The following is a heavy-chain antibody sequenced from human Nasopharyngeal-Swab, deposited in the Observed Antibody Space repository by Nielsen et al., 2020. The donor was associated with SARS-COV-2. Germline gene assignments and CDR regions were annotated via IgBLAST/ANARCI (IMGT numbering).Heavy chain of an antibody. CDR2: IYSGGST. D-gene: IGHD5-12*01. V-gene: IGHV3-53*01. CDR3: ARDRGSGYDHPFDI. Sequence: WIRQPPGKGLEWVSVIYSGGSTYYADSVKGRFTISRDNSKNTLYLQMNSLRAEDTAVYYCARDRGSGYDHPFDIWGQGTMVTVSS. J-gene: IGHJ3*02.